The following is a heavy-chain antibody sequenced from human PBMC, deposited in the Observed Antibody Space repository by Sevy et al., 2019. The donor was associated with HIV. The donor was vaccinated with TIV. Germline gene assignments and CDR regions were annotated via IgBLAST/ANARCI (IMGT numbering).Heavy chain of an antibody. CDR2: IYYSGST. J-gene: IGHJ5*02. CDR3: ARDQSYSSGWYGWFDP. D-gene: IGHD6-19*01. Sequence: SETLSLTCTVSGGSISSYYWSWIRQPPVKGLEWIGYIYYSGSTNYNPSLKSRVTISVDTSKNQDSLKLSSVTAADTAVYYCARDQSYSSGWYGWFDPWGQGTLVTVSS. CDR1: GGSISSYY. V-gene: IGHV4-59*01.